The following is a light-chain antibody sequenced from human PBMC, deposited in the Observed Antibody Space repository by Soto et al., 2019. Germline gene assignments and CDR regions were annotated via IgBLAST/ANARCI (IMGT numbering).Light chain of an antibody. CDR3: SSYAGNNNLV. CDR1: NSDLGGYNS. V-gene: IGLV2-8*01. CDR2: DVS. J-gene: IGLJ3*02. Sequence: QSVLTKPPSASGSPGQSVTISCTGTNSDLGGYNSVSWYQQHPGKAPKLMIYDVSKRPSGVPDRFSGSKSGNTASLTVSGLQAEDEADYYCSSYAGNNNLVFGGGTKLTVL.